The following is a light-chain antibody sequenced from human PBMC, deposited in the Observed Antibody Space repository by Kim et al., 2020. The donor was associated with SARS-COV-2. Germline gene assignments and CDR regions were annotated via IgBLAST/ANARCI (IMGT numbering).Light chain of an antibody. CDR3: NQRSNWPAS. Sequence: PGERANLAFRASQNVRTHLAWYQAKPGQAPSLLLYDASNRSTGIPARVSGSVSGADFTLTISILEPEEVAVYYYNQRSNWPASFVGGTKVDI. V-gene: IGKV3-11*01. J-gene: IGKJ4*01. CDR1: QNVRTH. CDR2: DAS.